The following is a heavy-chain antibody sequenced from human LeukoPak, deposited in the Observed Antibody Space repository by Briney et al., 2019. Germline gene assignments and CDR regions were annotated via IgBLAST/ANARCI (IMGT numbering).Heavy chain of an antibody. D-gene: IGHD6-25*01. CDR1: GVSVSSTNW. CDR2: VHLDGRT. J-gene: IGHJ5*02. Sequence: PSETLCLTCGVSGVSVSSTNWWTWIRQPPGKGLEWIGEVHLDGRTNFNPSLKSRLTMSVDLSENHVSLKLTSVTAADTAVYYCARESGFSRPLWSSGQGTLVTVSS. CDR3: ARESGFSRPLWS. V-gene: IGHV4-4*02.